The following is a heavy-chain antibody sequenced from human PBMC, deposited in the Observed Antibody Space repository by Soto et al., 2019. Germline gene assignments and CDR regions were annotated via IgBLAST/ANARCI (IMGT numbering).Heavy chain of an antibody. Sequence: LSLTCTVSGDSISSSSFYWGWIRQPPGKGLEWIGHIFHTGATYQNPTLKSRLRMSVDTSKNQFSLNLNSVTATDTAVYYCARRRIVPTTNFDYWGQGTLVTVYS. CDR3: ARRRIVPTTNFDY. D-gene: IGHD1-26*01. CDR1: GDSISSSSFY. CDR2: IFHTGAT. V-gene: IGHV4-39*01. J-gene: IGHJ4*02.